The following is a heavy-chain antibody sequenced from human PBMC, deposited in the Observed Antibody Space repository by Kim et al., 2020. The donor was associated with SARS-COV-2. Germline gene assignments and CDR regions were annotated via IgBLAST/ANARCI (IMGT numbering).Heavy chain of an antibody. CDR1: GFTFSSYA. J-gene: IGHJ2*01. CDR3: AKVGTGYWYFDL. CDR2: ISGAGGST. D-gene: IGHD7-27*01. V-gene: IGHV3-23*01. Sequence: GGSLRLSCAASGFTFSSYAMTWVRQAPGKGLEWVSGISGAGGSTYYADSVKGRFTISRDNSKNTLYVQMNSLRADDTAVYYCAKVGTGYWYFDLWGRGTLVTVSS.